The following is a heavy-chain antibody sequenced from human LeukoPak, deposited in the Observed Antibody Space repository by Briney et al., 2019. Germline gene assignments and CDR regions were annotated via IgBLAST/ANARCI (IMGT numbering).Heavy chain of an antibody. D-gene: IGHD5-18*01. CDR3: ARGITARNWYFDL. CDR1: GFTFSDYS. Sequence: GGSLRLSCAASGFTFSDYSMHWVRQAPGKGLEWVAFIRYDGSNKEYADSVKGRFTISRDNSKSTLYLQMNSLRPEDTAVYYCARGITARNWYFDLWGRGTLVTVSS. J-gene: IGHJ2*01. CDR2: IRYDGSNK. V-gene: IGHV3-30*02.